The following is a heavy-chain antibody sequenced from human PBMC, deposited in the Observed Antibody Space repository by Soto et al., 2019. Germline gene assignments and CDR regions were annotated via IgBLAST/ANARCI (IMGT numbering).Heavy chain of an antibody. J-gene: IGHJ5*02. CDR1: GDSMGSGDYY. Sequence: QVQLQESGPGLVKPSQTLSLTCTVSGDSMGSGDYYWTWIRQPPGKGLEWIGYIYYIGTTFYNPSLERRVTLSLDTSKNQFSLRLTSVTAADPAVYYCSRGSTYYGFLTWGQGTLVTVSS. CDR3: SRGSTYYGFLT. D-gene: IGHD3-10*01. V-gene: IGHV4-30-4*01. CDR2: IYYIGTT.